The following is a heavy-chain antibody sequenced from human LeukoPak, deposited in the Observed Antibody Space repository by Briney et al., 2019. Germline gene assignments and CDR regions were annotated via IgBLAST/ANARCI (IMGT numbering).Heavy chain of an antibody. V-gene: IGHV4-59*01. CDR1: GGSISSYY. Sequence: SETLSLTCTVSGGSISSYYWSWIRQPPGKGLEWIGYIYYSGSTNYNPSLKSRVTISVDTSKNQFSLKLSSVTAADTAVYYCARAGYSGSWYYSDYWGQGTLVTVSS. D-gene: IGHD6-13*01. CDR2: IYYSGST. CDR3: ARAGYSGSWYYSDY. J-gene: IGHJ4*02.